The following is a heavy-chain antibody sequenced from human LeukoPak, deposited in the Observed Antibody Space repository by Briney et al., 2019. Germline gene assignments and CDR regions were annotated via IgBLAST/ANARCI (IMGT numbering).Heavy chain of an antibody. Sequence: PGGSLRLSCAASGFTFSSYAMSWVRQAPGKGLEWVSAISGSGGSTYYADSVKGRFTISRDNSKNTLYLQVNSLRAEDTALYYCAKEFSGSYYYFDYWGQGTLVTVSS. V-gene: IGHV3-23*01. CDR3: AKEFSGSYYYFDY. J-gene: IGHJ4*02. D-gene: IGHD1-26*01. CDR2: ISGSGGST. CDR1: GFTFSSYA.